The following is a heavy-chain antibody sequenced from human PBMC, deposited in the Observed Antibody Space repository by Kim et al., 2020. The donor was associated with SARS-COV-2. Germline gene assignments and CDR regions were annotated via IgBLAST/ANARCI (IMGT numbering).Heavy chain of an antibody. J-gene: IGHJ4*02. D-gene: IGHD3-9*01. CDR1: GGTFSSYA. CDR2: IIPIFGTA. CDR3: ARGAYDILTGYFY. V-gene: IGHV1-69*06. Sequence: SVKVSCKASGGTFSSYAISWVRQAPGQGLEWMGGIIPIFGTANYAQTFQGRVTITADKSTSTAYMELSSLRSEDTAVYYCARGAYDILTGYFYWGQGTLVTVSS.